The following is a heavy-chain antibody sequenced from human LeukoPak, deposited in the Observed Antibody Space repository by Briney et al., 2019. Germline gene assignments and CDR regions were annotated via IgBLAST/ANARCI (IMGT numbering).Heavy chain of an antibody. CDR3: VKDGHCRDSICATKIVVAGYLDH. CDR2: ISGSGDNT. CDR1: GFTFSSYV. J-gene: IGHJ4*02. D-gene: IGHD6-19*01. Sequence: GRSLRLSCAVSGFTFSSYVMSWVRQDRGKGRAWVSSISGSGDNTYYGDSVKGRFTISRDNSKNMLYLQMNSLRAEDTATYYCVKDGHCRDSICATKIVVAGYLDHWGQGTQVTVSA. V-gene: IGHV3-23*01.